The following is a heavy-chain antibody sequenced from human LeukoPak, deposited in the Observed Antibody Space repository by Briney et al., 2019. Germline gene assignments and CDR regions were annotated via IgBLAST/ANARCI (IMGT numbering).Heavy chain of an antibody. D-gene: IGHD3-3*01. Sequence: GASVKVSCKAPGYTFTSYGISWVRQAPGQGLEWMGWISAYNGNTNYAQKLQGRVTMTTDTSTSTAYMELRSLRSDDTAVYYCARARQGVVIREAFDYWGQGTLVTVSS. CDR1: GYTFTSYG. CDR3: ARARQGVVIREAFDY. J-gene: IGHJ4*02. V-gene: IGHV1-18*01. CDR2: ISAYNGNT.